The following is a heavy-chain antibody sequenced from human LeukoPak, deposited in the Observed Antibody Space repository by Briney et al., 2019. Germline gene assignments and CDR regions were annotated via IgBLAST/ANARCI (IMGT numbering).Heavy chain of an antibody. J-gene: IGHJ6*02. V-gene: IGHV3-66*01. D-gene: IGHD4-17*01. CDR3: ARGYGDYYYYAMDV. Sequence: GGSLRLSCAASGFSVSSKYMSWVRQAPGKGLEWVSVIYSDGSTLYADSVKGRFTISRDNSKNTLCLQMNSLRAEDTAVYYCARGYGDYYYYAMDVWGQGTTVTVSS. CDR2: IYSDGST. CDR1: GFSVSSKY.